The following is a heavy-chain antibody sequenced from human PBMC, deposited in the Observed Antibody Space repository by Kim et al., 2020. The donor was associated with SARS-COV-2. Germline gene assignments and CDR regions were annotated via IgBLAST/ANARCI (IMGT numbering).Heavy chain of an antibody. J-gene: IGHJ6*02. V-gene: IGHV3-7*01. CDR2: INQYESEK. D-gene: IGHD1-1*01. Sequence: GGSLRLSCAASGFTFSTYFMSWVRQAPGKGLEWVANINQYESEKYYVDSVKGRFTVSRDNAKNSLYLQMNSLRADDTDVYYCARGWNGDQYGMDVWGQGTTVTVSS. CDR3: ARGWNGDQYGMDV. CDR1: GFTFSTYF.